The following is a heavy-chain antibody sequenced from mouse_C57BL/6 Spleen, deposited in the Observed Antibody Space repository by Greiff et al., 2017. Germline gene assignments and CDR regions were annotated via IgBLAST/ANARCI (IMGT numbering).Heavy chain of an antibody. CDR1: GYTFTSYW. CDR3: AREGDYYGSSSPDY. D-gene: IGHD1-1*01. J-gene: IGHJ2*01. Sequence: QVQLQQPGAELVKPGASVKMSCTASGYTFTSYWITWVKQRPGQGLEWIGDIYPGSGSTNYNEKFKSKATLTVDTSSSTAYMQLSSLTSEDSAVYYCAREGDYYGSSSPDYWGQGTTLTVSS. CDR2: IYPGSGST. V-gene: IGHV1-55*01.